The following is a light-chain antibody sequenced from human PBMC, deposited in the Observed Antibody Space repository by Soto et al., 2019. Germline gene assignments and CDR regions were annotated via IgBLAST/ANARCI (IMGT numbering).Light chain of an antibody. J-gene: IGKJ1*01. Sequence: EIGLTQSPGTLSLSPGERATLSCRASQSVSNNYLAWYQQKPVHAPRLLIYGASNSATGIPDRFSGSGSGTDFTLTISRLEPEDFAVYYCQQYASSGTFGQGTKVDIK. V-gene: IGKV3-20*01. CDR2: GAS. CDR3: QQYASSGT. CDR1: QSVSNNY.